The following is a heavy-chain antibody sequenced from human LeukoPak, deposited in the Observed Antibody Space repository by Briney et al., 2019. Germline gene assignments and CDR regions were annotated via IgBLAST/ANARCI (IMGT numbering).Heavy chain of an antibody. J-gene: IGHJ4*02. Sequence: ASVKVSCKASGYSFTTYAISWVRQAPGQGLEWMGRISAYNGNTNYAQKLQGRVTMTTDTSTNTAYMDLRSLRSDDTAVYYCARDQGYYTSASCSIDYWGQGTLVTVSS. D-gene: IGHD2-2*01. V-gene: IGHV1-18*01. CDR3: ARDQGYYTSASCSIDY. CDR2: ISAYNGNT. CDR1: GYSFTTYA.